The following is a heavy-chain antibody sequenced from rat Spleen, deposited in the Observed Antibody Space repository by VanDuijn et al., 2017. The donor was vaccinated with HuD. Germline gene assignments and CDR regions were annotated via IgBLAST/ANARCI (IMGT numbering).Heavy chain of an antibody. CDR1: GFSLTSYH. Sequence: VQLKESGPGLVQPSQTLSLTCTVSGFSLTSYHVSWVRQPPGKGLEWVASISYEGSSTYYGDSVKGRFTISRDNAKSTLYLQMDSLRSEDTATYYCARRGPDWYFDFWGPGTMVTVSS. V-gene: IGHV5-22*01. CDR2: ISYEGSST. CDR3: ARRGPDWYFDF. J-gene: IGHJ1*01.